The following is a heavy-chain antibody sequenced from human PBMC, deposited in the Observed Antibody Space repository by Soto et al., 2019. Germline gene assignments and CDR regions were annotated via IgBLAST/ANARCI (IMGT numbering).Heavy chain of an antibody. CDR2: NYYSGIT. CDR1: GGSISSGGYY. J-gene: IGHJ6*02. D-gene: IGHD6-6*01. CDR3: ARGSSIAGLYYGMDV. Sequence: QVQLQESGPGLVKPSQTLSLTCTVSGGSISSGGYYWTWIRQHPGKGLEWIGYNYYSGITYYNPSLKIRFTISLDTSKNHFSLKLSSVTAADTAVYYCARGSSIAGLYYGMDVWGQGTTVTVSS. V-gene: IGHV4-31*03.